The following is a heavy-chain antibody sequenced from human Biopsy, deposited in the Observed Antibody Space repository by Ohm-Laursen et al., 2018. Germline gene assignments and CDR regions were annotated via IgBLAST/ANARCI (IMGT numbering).Heavy chain of an antibody. CDR3: ARVGAGAPSIDYFDY. CDR1: GGSIDSFF. D-gene: IGHD1-26*01. V-gene: IGHV4-59*01. J-gene: IGHJ4*02. CDR2: IYYSGST. Sequence: TLSLTCTVSGGSIDSFFWSWIRQPPGKGLEWIGYIYYSGSTNYNPSLRSRVPISVDRSKNQFSLELSSVTAADTAVYYCARVGAGAPSIDYFDYWGQGALVTVSS.